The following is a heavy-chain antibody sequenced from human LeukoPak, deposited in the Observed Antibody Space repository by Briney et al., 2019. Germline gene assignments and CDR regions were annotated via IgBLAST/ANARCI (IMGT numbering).Heavy chain of an antibody. J-gene: IGHJ4*02. CDR1: GFTFSSYN. V-gene: IGHV3-48*03. CDR3: ARDSEGSDSDY. D-gene: IGHD6-25*01. CDR2: ISTSGSTI. Sequence: GGSLRLSCAASGFTFSSYNMNWVRQAPGKGLEWVSYISTSGSTIYYADSVKGRFTISRDNAKNSLYLQMNSLRAEDTAVYYCARDSEGSDSDYWAREPWSPSPQ.